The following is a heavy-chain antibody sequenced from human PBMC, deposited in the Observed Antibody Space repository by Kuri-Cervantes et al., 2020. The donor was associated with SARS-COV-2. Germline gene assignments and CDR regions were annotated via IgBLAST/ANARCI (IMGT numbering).Heavy chain of an antibody. Sequence: GESLKISCAASGFTFSSYAMHWVRQAPGKGLEWVALISFDGSNKYYADSVKGRFTISRDNSKNTLYLQMNSLRTEDTAVYYCAKDRQNYGFWSGLDYWGQGTLVTVSS. CDR2: ISFDGSNK. CDR3: AKDRQNYGFWSGLDY. V-gene: IGHV3-30*04. D-gene: IGHD3-3*01. CDR1: GFTFSSYA. J-gene: IGHJ4*02.